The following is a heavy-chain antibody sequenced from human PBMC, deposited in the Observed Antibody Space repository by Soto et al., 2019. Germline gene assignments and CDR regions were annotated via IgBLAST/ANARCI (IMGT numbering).Heavy chain of an antibody. D-gene: IGHD2-15*01. Sequence: QVQLRESGPGLVKPSETLSLTCSVSGGSINTYFWSWIRQSAGRGLEWIGRIYSDGRANYNPSLRNRVTMSVDTSKNQISLQLSSVTAAETAVYYCARAVIGYCSASSCFGPFDSWGQGILVTVSS. CDR2: IYSDGRA. V-gene: IGHV4-4*07. CDR3: ARAVIGYCSASSCFGPFDS. J-gene: IGHJ4*02. CDR1: GGSINTYF.